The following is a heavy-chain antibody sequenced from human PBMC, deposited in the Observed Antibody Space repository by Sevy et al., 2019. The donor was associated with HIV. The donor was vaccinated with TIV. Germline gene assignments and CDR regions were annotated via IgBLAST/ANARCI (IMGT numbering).Heavy chain of an antibody. J-gene: IGHJ3*02. CDR2: IDQDGSDK. V-gene: IGHV3-7*01. D-gene: IGHD3-16*01. CDR3: ARAGGWGNINHSNQILDI. CDR1: EFIFTGYW. Sequence: GGSLRLSCAASEFIFTGYWMNWVRQAPVKGLEWVANIDQDGSDKRYVDSVRGRFTISRDNANNFLYLQMSSLRADDTAVYYCARAGGWGNINHSNQILDIWGHGTKVTVSS.